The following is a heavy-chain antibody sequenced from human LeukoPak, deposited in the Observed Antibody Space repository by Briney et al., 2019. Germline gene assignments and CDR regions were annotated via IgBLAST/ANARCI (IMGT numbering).Heavy chain of an antibody. D-gene: IGHD3-10*01. Sequence: SETLSLTCTVSGGSISSSSYYWGWIRQPPGKGLEWIGSIYYSGGTYYNPSLKSRVTISVDTSKNQFSLKLSSVTAADTAVYYCARLPSFGELANDAFDIWGQGTMVTVSS. CDR2: IYYSGGT. CDR3: ARLPSFGELANDAFDI. CDR1: GGSISSSSYY. J-gene: IGHJ3*02. V-gene: IGHV4-39*01.